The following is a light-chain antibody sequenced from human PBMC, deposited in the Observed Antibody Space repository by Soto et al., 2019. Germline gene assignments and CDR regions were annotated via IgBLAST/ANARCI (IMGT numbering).Light chain of an antibody. CDR3: QQYVNSLYA. CDR1: QSVSSTY. J-gene: IGKJ2*01. CDR2: AAS. V-gene: IGKV3-20*01. Sequence: EIVLTQSPGTLSLSPGEGATLSCRASQSVSSTYLAWYQQKPGQTPRLLIYAASSRATGIPDRFSGSGSGTDFTLTISRLEPEDFAVYYCQQYVNSLYAFGQGNKLEIK.